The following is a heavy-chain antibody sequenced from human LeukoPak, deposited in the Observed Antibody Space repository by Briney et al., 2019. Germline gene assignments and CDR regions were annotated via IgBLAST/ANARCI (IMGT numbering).Heavy chain of an antibody. CDR2: IYYSGST. D-gene: IGHD3-22*01. Sequence: KASETLSLTCTVSGASVSSGSYYWGWIRQPPGKGLEWIGSIYYSGSTYYNPSLKSRVTISVDTSKNQFSLKLSSVTAADTAVYYCARLRRQGGPPINIDSNDYWGQGTLVTVSS. V-gene: IGHV4-39*01. J-gene: IGHJ4*02. CDR1: GASVSSGSYY. CDR3: ARLRRQGGPPINIDSNDY.